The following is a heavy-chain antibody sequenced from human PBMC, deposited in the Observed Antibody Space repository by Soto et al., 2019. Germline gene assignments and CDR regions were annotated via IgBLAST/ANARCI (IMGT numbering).Heavy chain of an antibody. CDR2: ISYDGSNK. V-gene: IGHV3-30-3*01. J-gene: IGHJ4*02. D-gene: IGHD6-6*01. CDR1: GFTFSSYA. CDR3: ARERGYSSSHGYFDY. Sequence: GGSLRLSCAASGFTFSSYAMHWVRQAPGKGLEWVAVISYDGSNKYYADSVKGRFTISRDNSKNTLYLQMNSLRAEDTAVYYCARERGYSSSHGYFDYWGQGTLVTVSS.